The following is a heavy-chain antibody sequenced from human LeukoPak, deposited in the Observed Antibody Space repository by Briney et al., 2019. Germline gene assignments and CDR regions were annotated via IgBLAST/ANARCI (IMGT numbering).Heavy chain of an antibody. J-gene: IGHJ5*02. Sequence: SGPTLVKPTQTLTLTCTFSGFSLSTSTVAVAWIRQPPGKALEWLALIYGDDEKRYSPSLKTRLTITKDTSKNQVVLTMTNMDPVDTATYYCAHRPYNWKDGYFDPWGQGTLVTVSS. V-gene: IGHV2-5*02. D-gene: IGHD1-20*01. CDR3: AHRPYNWKDGYFDP. CDR2: IYGDDEK. CDR1: GFSLSTSTVA.